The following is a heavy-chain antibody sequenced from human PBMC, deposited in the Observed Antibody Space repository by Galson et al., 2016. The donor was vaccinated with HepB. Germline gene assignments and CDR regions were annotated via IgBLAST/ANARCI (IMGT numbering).Heavy chain of an antibody. V-gene: IGHV3-43*01. D-gene: IGHD6-19*01. CDR1: GFTFDDYT. Sequence: SLRLSCAASGFTFDDYTMHWVRQPPGKGLEWVSLISWNGGSTYYADSVKGRFTISRDNSKNSLYLRMNSLRTEDTALYYCAKNEGMGSGWYYFDYWGQGTLVTVSS. J-gene: IGHJ4*02. CDR3: AKNEGMGSGWYYFDY. CDR2: ISWNGGST.